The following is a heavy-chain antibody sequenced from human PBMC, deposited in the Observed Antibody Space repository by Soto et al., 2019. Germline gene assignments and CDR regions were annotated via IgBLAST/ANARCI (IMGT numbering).Heavy chain of an antibody. D-gene: IGHD5-12*01. J-gene: IGHJ4*02. Sequence: EVQLVESGGGLVQPGESLRLSCAASRLTFGNYWMSWVRQAPGKGLEWVAAIKPEGSNKYYVDSVRGRFTISRDNAKNLLFLKINSLGDDDRVVYNCASLDHGIEYGGGGDFDNGGRGPPVPVSS. V-gene: IGHV3-7*01. CDR3: ASLDHGIEYGGGGDFDN. CDR1: RLTFGNYW. CDR2: IKPEGSNK.